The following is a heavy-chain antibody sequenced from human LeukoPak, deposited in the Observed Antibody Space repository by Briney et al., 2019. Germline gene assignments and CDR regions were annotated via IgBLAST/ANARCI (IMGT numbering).Heavy chain of an antibody. J-gene: IGHJ4*02. CDR2: IIPIFGTA. D-gene: IGHD4-17*01. CDR3: ARAVAKMTTVTPFDY. CDR1: GYTFTSYY. V-gene: IGHV1-69*06. Sequence: SVKVSCKASGYTFTSYYMHWVRQAPGQGLEWMGGIIPIFGTANYAQKFQGRVTITADKSTSTAYMELSSLRSEDTAVYYCARAVAKMTTVTPFDYWGQGTLVTVSS.